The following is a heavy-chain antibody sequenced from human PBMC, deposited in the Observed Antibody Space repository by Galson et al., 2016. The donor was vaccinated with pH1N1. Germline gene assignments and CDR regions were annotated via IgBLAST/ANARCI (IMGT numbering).Heavy chain of an antibody. CDR3: ARAGIVAPGKATPYYYYYYYMDV. CDR1: GFSFSNYS. CDR2: ISNSDTT. V-gene: IGHV3-48*01. J-gene: IGHJ6*03. D-gene: IGHD5-12*01. Sequence: SLRLSCAASGFSFSNYSMNWVRQAPGKGLEWISYISNSDTTYNARSVKGRFTISRDNAKRSVYLQRDNLRVEDTAVYYCARAGIVAPGKATPYYYYYYYMDVWGKGTTVTVSS.